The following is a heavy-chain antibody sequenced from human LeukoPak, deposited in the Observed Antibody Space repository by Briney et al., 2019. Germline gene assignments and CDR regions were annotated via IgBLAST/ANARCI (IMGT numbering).Heavy chain of an antibody. CDR2: IKQDGSEK. V-gene: IGHV3-7*01. J-gene: IGHJ6*02. CDR3: ARDSSYCSSTSCYEDYGMDV. CDR1: GFTFSSYW. Sequence: GSLRLSCAASGFTFSSYWMSWVRQAPGKGLEWVANIKQDGSEKYYVDSVKGRFTISRDNAKNSLYLQMNSLRAEDTAVYYCARDSSYCSSTSCYEDYGMDVWGQGTTVTVSS. D-gene: IGHD2-2*01.